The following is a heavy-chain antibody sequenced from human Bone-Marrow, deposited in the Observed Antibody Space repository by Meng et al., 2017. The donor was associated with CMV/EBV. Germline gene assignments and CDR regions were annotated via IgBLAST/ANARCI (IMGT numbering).Heavy chain of an antibody. V-gene: IGHV3-49*04. D-gene: IGHD4-11*01. CDR3: TRNYYYYYGMDV. Sequence: GGSLRLSCTASGFTFGDYAMSWVRQAPGKGLEWVGFIRSKAYGGTTEYAASVKGRFTISRDDSKSIAYLQMNSLKTEDTAVYYCTRNYYYYYGMDVCGQGTTVTVSS. CDR1: GFTFGDYA. J-gene: IGHJ6*02. CDR2: IRSKAYGGTT.